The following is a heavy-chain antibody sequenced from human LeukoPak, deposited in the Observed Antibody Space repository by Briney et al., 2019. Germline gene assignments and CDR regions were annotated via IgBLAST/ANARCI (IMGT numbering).Heavy chain of an antibody. CDR3: ARRFDS. CDR1: GFSFSDYE. Sequence: GGSLRLSCAVSGFSFSDYEMNWVRQAPGKGLECVSYISKSGTEIYYADSVKGRFTISRDNAKSSLYLQMNSLREDDTAIYYCARRFDSWGQGTLVTVSS. CDR2: ISKSGTEI. J-gene: IGHJ4*02. V-gene: IGHV3-48*03.